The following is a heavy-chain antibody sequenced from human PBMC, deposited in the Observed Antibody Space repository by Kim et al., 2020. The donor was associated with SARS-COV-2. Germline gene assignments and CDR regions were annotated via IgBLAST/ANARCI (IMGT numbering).Heavy chain of an antibody. CDR3: ARLTIFGVVIGYYYYYGMDV. V-gene: IGHV4-59*01. CDR2: IYYSGST. CDR1: GGSISSYY. J-gene: IGHJ6*02. Sequence: SETLSLTCTVSGGSISSYYWSWIRQPPGKGLEWIGYIYYSGSTNYNPSLKSRVTISVDTSKNQFSLKLSSVTAADTAVYYCARLTIFGVVIGYYYYYGMDVWGQGTTVTVSS. D-gene: IGHD3-3*01.